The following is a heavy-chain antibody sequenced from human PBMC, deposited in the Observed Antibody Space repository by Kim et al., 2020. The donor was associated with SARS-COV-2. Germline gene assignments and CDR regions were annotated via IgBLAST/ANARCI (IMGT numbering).Heavy chain of an antibody. V-gene: IGHV1-18*01. CDR2: INSKNGDT. CDR1: GYTFTSYG. Sequence: ASVKVSCKASGYTFTSYGITWVRQAPGQELEWMGWINSKNGDTKYAENLQGRVIMTTDISTNTVDLDLGSLTSDDTAVYYCARADDTLTGYVDYWGQGTLVTVSS. J-gene: IGHJ4*02. D-gene: IGHD3-9*01. CDR3: ARADDTLTGYVDY.